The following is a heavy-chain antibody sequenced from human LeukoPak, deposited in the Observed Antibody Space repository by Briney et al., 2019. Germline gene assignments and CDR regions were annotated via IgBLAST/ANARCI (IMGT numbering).Heavy chain of an antibody. CDR1: GFSLVSHE. D-gene: IGHD3-10*01. V-gene: IGHV3-48*03. J-gene: IGHJ6*03. CDR2: ISSSGSTI. CDR3: AKRSPSSYYMDV. Sequence: GGSLRLSCAASGFSLVSHEMNWVRQAPGKGLEWISYISSSGSTIYYADSVKGRFTISRDNARNSLYLQMNSLRAEDTAVYYCAKRSPSSYYMDVWGKGTTVTVSS.